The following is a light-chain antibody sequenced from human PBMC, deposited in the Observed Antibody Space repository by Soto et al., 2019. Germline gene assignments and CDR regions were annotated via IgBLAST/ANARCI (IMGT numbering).Light chain of an antibody. CDR2: SAS. CDR1: QSVSRN. J-gene: IGKJ4*01. V-gene: IGKV3-15*01. Sequence: EIVLTQSPATLSVSPGERATLSCRASQSVSRNLAWYQQNPGQAPRLLIYSASTRATGIPARFSGSGSGTEFTLTISSLQSEDFAVYYCQQYNNWPPLTFGGGTKVEIK. CDR3: QQYNNWPPLT.